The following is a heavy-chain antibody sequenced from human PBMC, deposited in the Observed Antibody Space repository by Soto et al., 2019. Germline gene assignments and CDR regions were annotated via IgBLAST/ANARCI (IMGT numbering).Heavy chain of an antibody. Sequence: SVKVSCKASGGTFSSYAISWVRQAPGQGLEWMGGIIPIFGTANYAQKFQGRVTITADESTSTAYMELSSLRSEDTAVYYCAREGQTTYYDILTGPTAYYYYYGMDVWGPGTTVTVSS. J-gene: IGHJ6*02. D-gene: IGHD3-9*01. V-gene: IGHV1-69*13. CDR1: GGTFSSYA. CDR3: AREGQTTYYDILTGPTAYYYYYGMDV. CDR2: IIPIFGTA.